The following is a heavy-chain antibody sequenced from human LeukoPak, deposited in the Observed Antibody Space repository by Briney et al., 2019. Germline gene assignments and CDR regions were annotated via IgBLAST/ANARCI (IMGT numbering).Heavy chain of an antibody. V-gene: IGHV3-30*03. CDR1: GVTFSSYS. J-gene: IGHJ4*02. CDR2: ISYDGSNK. D-gene: IGHD6-13*01. Sequence: GGSLRLSCAASGVTFSSYSMNWVRQAPGKGLEWVAVISYDGSNKYYADSVKGRFTSSRDNSKNTLYLQMNSLRAEDTAVYYCARESGGSSSWYVDYWGQGTLVTVSS. CDR3: ARESGGSSSWYVDY.